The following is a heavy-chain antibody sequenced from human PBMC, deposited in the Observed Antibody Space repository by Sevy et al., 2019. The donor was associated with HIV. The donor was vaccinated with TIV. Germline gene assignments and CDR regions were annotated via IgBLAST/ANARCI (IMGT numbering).Heavy chain of an antibody. J-gene: IGHJ5*02. CDR3: ARDRSFSGYDSSGYYTASNWFDP. V-gene: IGHV4-4*07. CDR2: IYTSGST. Sequence: SETLSLTCTVSGGSISSYYWSWIRQPAGKGLEWIGRIYTSGSTNYNPSLKSRVTMSVDTSKNQFSLKPSSVTAADTAVYYCARDRSFSGYDSSGYYTASNWFDPWGQGTLVTVSS. CDR1: GGSISSYY. D-gene: IGHD3-22*01.